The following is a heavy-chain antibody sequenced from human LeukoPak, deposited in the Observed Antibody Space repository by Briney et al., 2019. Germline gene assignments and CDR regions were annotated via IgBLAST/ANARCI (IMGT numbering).Heavy chain of an antibody. CDR1: GFTFDDYA. CDR3: AKDRRAQWLVWGVGGPALDY. Sequence: GGSLRLSCAASGFTFDDYAMHWVRQAPGKGLEWVSGISWNSGSIGYADSVKGRFTISRDNAKNSLYLQMNSLRAEDTALYYCAKDRRAQWLVWGVGGPALDYWGQGTLVTVSS. V-gene: IGHV3-9*01. J-gene: IGHJ4*02. CDR2: ISWNSGSI. D-gene: IGHD6-19*01.